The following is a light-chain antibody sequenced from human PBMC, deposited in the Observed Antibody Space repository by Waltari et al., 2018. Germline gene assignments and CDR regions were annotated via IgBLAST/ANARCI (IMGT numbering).Light chain of an antibody. CDR1: KSVGRA. J-gene: IGKJ1*01. Sequence: EMVLTQSPGSLSSSPGERLTLSGRASKSVGRALAWCQQKPGQAPRLLIFGASSRATGIPDRFSGSGSGTDFSLTISRLEPEDFAVYYCQHYVRLPATFGRGTKVEIK. CDR3: QHYVRLPAT. CDR2: GAS. V-gene: IGKV3-20*01.